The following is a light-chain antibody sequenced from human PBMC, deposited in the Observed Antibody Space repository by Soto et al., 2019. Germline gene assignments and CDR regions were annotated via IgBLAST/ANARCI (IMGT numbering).Light chain of an antibody. CDR2: GVS. CDR3: QQYGSSPYT. J-gene: IGKJ2*01. Sequence: EIVLTQSPGTLSLSPGERATLSCRASQSISSSYLAWYQQKPGQAPRLLIYGVSSRATGIPDRFSGSGSGTDFTITISRLEHEDSAVFYCQQYGSSPYTFGPGTKLEI. V-gene: IGKV3-20*01. CDR1: QSISSSY.